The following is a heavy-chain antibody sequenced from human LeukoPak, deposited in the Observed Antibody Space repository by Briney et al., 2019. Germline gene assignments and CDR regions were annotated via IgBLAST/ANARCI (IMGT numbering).Heavy chain of an antibody. Sequence: ASVKVSCKASGYTFTDYYIHWVRQAPGQGLEWMGWINPNSGGTKYAQKFQGRVTLTRDTSVSTAYMDLNSLRSDDTAVYYCARGWARFLEWLIDYWGQGTLVTVSS. CDR2: INPNSGGT. CDR3: ARGWARFLEWLIDY. D-gene: IGHD3-3*01. CDR1: GYTFTDYY. V-gene: IGHV1-2*02. J-gene: IGHJ4*02.